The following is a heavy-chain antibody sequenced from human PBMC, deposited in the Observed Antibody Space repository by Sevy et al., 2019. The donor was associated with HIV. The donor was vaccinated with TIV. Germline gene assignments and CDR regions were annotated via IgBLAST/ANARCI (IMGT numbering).Heavy chain of an antibody. V-gene: IGHV3-23*01. CDR2: ISGSGGST. Sequence: GGSLRLSCAASGFTFSSYAMSWVRQAPGKGLEWVSAISGSGGSTYYADSVKGQFTISRDNSKNTMYLQMNSLRAEDTAVYYCAKPRTLGGYSSSSWFDPWGQGTLVTVSS. J-gene: IGHJ5*02. CDR3: AKPRTLGGYSSSSWFDP. CDR1: GFTFSSYA. D-gene: IGHD6-6*01.